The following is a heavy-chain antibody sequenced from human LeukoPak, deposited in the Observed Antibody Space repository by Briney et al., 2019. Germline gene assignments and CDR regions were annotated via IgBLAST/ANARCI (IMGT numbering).Heavy chain of an antibody. CDR2: INGSGGTK. CDR3: AKDREPSQYRNNSFDP. Sequence: GGSLRLSCASSVFTFSSYAMSWVRPAPAKGLEWVSAINGSGGTKYYGESVKGRSTIYRDNSKNTLYLQMNSLRAEDTDIYYCAKDREPSQYRNNSFDPWGEGTLVSVSS. D-gene: IGHD1-26*01. V-gene: IGHV3-23*02. CDR1: VFTFSSYA. J-gene: IGHJ5*02.